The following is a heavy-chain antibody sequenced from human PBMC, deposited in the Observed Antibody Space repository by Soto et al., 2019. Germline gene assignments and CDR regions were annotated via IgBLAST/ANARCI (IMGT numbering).Heavy chain of an antibody. CDR1: GASIRDYY. V-gene: IGHV4-59*01. CDR3: ANAWNYCGDNCYTYYFDY. D-gene: IGHD2-21*02. J-gene: IGHJ4*02. CDR2: IYDSGTT. Sequence: PSETLSLTCTVSGASIRDYYWSWVRQPPGKGLEWLGYIYDSGTTNYNPSLKSRLTISLDPSKFHFSLRLTSVTAADTAIYYCANAWNYCGDNCYTYYFDYWGQGTLVTVSS.